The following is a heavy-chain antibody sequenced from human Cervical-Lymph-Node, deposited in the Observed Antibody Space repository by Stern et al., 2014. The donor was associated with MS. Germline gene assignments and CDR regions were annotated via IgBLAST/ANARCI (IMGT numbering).Heavy chain of an antibody. J-gene: IGHJ4*02. D-gene: IGHD3-10*01. CDR1: GFSISTDGEA. V-gene: IGHV2-5*02. CDR2: IYWDGNE. CDR3: AHRAGMVRGVTFFDY. Sequence: QVTLRESGPTLVKPTQTLTLTCTFSGFSISTDGEAVGWIRQPPGRALEWLALIYWDGNERYSPSLKSRLTITKDTSKNQVVLLMTNMDPVDTGTYYCAHRAGMVRGVTFFDYWGPGTLVTVSS.